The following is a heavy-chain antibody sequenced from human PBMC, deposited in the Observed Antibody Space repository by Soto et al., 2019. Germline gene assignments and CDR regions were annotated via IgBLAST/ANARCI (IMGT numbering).Heavy chain of an antibody. J-gene: IGHJ6*03. Sequence: SETLSLTCAVYGGSFSGYYWSWIRQPPGKGLEWIGEINHSGSTNYNPSLKSRVTISVDTSKNQFSLKLSSVTAADTAVHYCARRGWSRYMDVWGKGTTVTVSS. CDR2: INHSGST. V-gene: IGHV4-34*01. CDR1: GGSFSGYY. CDR3: ARRGWSRYMDV. D-gene: IGHD2-15*01.